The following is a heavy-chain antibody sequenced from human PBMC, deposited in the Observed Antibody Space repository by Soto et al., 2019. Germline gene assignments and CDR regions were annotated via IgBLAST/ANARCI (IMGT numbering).Heavy chain of an antibody. J-gene: IGHJ5*02. CDR1: GYTFTSYG. D-gene: IGHD3-22*01. V-gene: IGHV1-18*01. CDR2: ISAYNGNT. Sequence: ASVKVSCKASGYTFTSYGISWVRQAPGQGLEWMGWISAYNGNTNYAQKLQGRVTMTTDTSTSTAYMELRSLRSDDTAVYYCARVGGSSGYFTQNWFDPWGQGTLVTVSS. CDR3: ARVGGSSGYFTQNWFDP.